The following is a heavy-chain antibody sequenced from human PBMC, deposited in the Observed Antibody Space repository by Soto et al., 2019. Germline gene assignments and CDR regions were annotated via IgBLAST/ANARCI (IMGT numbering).Heavy chain of an antibody. CDR2: TRNKANTYTT. D-gene: IGHD3-10*01. Sequence: PGGSLRLSCAASGFTFSDHYMDWVRQAPGKGLEWVGRTRNKANTYTTEYAASVEGRFTISRDDSKNSLFLQLNSLKTEDTAVYYCAREEGLMVRGVIGYYAMDVWGQGTTVTVS. J-gene: IGHJ6*02. CDR1: GFTFSDHY. V-gene: IGHV3-72*01. CDR3: AREEGLMVRGVIGYYAMDV.